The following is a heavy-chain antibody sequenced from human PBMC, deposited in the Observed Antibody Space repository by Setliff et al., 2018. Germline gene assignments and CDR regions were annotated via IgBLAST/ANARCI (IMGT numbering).Heavy chain of an antibody. Sequence: ASVKVSCKASGSSFSTYAMHWVRQAPGKGLEWMGGFDPEDGETIYAQKFQGRVTMTEDTSTDTAYMELSSLRSEDTAVYYCATESLLRYFDLVGNPYAFDIWGQGTMVTVSS. CDR3: ATESLLRYFDLVGNPYAFDI. V-gene: IGHV1-24*01. D-gene: IGHD3-9*01. CDR1: GSSFSTYA. J-gene: IGHJ3*02. CDR2: FDPEDGET.